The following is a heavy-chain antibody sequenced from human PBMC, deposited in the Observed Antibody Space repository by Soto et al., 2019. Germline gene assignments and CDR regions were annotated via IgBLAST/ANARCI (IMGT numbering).Heavy chain of an antibody. V-gene: IGHV1-3*01. CDR3: ARPHFSSSYYFDF. J-gene: IGHJ4*02. D-gene: IGHD6-13*01. CDR2: INAGNGNT. CDR1: GYTFTSYS. Sequence: ASVKVSCKASGYTFTSYSMHWVRQAPGQRLEWMGWINAGNGNTKYSQKFQGRVTITRDTSASTAYMELSSLRSEDTAVYYCARPHFSSSYYFDFWGQGTLVTVSS.